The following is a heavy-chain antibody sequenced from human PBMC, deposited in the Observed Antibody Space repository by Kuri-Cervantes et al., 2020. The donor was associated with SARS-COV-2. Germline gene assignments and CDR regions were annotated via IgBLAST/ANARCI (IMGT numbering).Heavy chain of an antibody. CDR2: IYYSGST. J-gene: IGHJ6*03. V-gene: IGHV4-59*01. CDR3: ARAQYSSSWSEGYYYYMDV. Sequence: SETLSLTCTVSGGSISSYYWSWIRQPPGKGLEWIGYIYYSGSTNHNPSLKSRVTISVDTSKNQFSLKLSFVTAADTAVYYCARAQYSSSWSEGYYYYMDVWGKGTTVTVAS. CDR1: GGSISSYY. D-gene: IGHD6-13*01.